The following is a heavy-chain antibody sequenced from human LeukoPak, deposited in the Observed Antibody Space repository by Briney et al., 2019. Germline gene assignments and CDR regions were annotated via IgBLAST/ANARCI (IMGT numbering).Heavy chain of an antibody. CDR2: IYYTGST. CDR1: GDSVSSSSYY. J-gene: IGHJ3*02. V-gene: IGHV4-39*07. D-gene: IGHD2-2*01. CDR3: ARGDIVVVSGAFDI. Sequence: PSETLSLTCTVSGDSVSSSSYYWGWIRQPPGKGLEWIGTIYYTGSTYYNPSLKSRVTISVDTSKNQFSLKLSSVTAADTAVYYCARGDIVVVSGAFDIWGQGTMVTVSS.